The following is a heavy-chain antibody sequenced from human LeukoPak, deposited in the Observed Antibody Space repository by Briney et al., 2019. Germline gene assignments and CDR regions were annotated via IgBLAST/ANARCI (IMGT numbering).Heavy chain of an antibody. J-gene: IGHJ4*02. V-gene: IGHV1-69*01. Sequence: SVKVSCKASGGTFSSYAISWVRQAPGQGLEWMGGIIPIFGTANYAQKFQGRVTITADESTSTAYMELSSLRSEDTAVYYCARPRNIVAKYFFDYWGQGTLVTVSS. CDR1: GGTFSSYA. CDR3: ARPRNIVAKYFFDY. D-gene: IGHD2/OR15-2a*01. CDR2: IIPIFGTA.